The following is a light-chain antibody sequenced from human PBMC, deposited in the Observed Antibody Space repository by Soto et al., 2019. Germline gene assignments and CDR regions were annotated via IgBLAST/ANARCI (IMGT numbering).Light chain of an antibody. CDR2: KAS. J-gene: IGKJ1*01. V-gene: IGKV1-5*03. CDR1: QSISSW. CDR3: QQYKTYPWT. Sequence: DIQMTQSPSTLSASVGDRVTITCRASQSISSWLAWYQQKPGRAPKLLIYKASGLESGVPSRFSGSGSGTEFTLTIRSLQPDDFATYSCQQYKTYPWTFGQGTKVEI.